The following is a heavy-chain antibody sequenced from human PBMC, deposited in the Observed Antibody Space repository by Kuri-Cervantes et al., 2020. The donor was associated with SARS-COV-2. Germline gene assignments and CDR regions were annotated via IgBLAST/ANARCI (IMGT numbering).Heavy chain of an antibody. D-gene: IGHD3-22*01. CDR1: GFLFSASA. J-gene: IGHJ6*03. Sequence: GGSLRLSCEVSGFLFSASAIHWVRQAPGKGLEWVSAISGSGGSTYYADSVKGRFTISRDNSKNTLYLQMNSLRAEDTAVYYCARDTLIVVVITGYMDVWGKGTTVTVSS. CDR3: ARDTLIVVVITGYMDV. CDR2: ISGSGGST. V-gene: IGHV3-23*01.